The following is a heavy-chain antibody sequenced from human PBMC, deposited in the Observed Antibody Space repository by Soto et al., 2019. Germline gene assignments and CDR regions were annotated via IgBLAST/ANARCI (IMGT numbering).Heavy chain of an antibody. Sequence: QVQLVQSGAEVKKPGASVKVSCKASGYTFTSYGISWVRQAPGQGLEWMGWTSAYNGNTNYAQKLQGRVTMTTETSTSTAYMELRSLRSDDTAVYYCARSAYYDILTGYYNVMGYWGQGTLVTVSS. CDR2: TSAYNGNT. CDR3: ARSAYYDILTGYYNVMGY. CDR1: GYTFTSYG. D-gene: IGHD3-9*01. J-gene: IGHJ4*02. V-gene: IGHV1-18*01.